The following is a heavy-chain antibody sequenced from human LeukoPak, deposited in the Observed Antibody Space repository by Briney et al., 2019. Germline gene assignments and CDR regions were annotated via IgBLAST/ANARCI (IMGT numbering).Heavy chain of an antibody. V-gene: IGHV3-48*03. CDR1: GFTFSSYE. Sequence: GGSLRLSCAASGFTFSSYEMNWVRQAPGKGLEWVSYISSSGSTIYYADSVKGRFTISRDNAKNSLYLQMNSLRAEDTAVYHCARDSGYCSSTSCFTGVFDPWGQGTLVTVSS. D-gene: IGHD2-2*02. J-gene: IGHJ5*02. CDR2: ISSSGSTI. CDR3: ARDSGYCSSTSCFTGVFDP.